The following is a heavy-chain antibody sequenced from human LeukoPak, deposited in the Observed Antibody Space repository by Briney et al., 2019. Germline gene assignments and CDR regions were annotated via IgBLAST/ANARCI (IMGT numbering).Heavy chain of an antibody. CDR3: ARFRFLDSATNPFDY. CDR2: IKQDGSEK. CDR1: GFTFSSYW. V-gene: IGHV3-7*03. J-gene: IGHJ4*02. Sequence: GGSLRLSCGATGFTFSSYWMSWVRQPPGKGLQWVANIKQDGSEKYYVDSVKGRFTISRDNAKNSLYLQMNSLRAEDTAVYYCARFRFLDSATNPFDYWGQGTLVTVSS. D-gene: IGHD3-22*01.